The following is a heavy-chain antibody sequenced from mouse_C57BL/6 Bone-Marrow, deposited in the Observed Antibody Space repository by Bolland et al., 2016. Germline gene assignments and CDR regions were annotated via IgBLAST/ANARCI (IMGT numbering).Heavy chain of an antibody. D-gene: IGHD1-3*01. V-gene: IGHV4-1*01. CDR3: ARQSKGGAWFAY. CDR2: I. J-gene: IGHJ3*01. Sequence: INYAPSLKDKFIISRDNAKNTLYLQMSKVRSEDTALYYCARQSKGGAWFAYWGQGTLV.